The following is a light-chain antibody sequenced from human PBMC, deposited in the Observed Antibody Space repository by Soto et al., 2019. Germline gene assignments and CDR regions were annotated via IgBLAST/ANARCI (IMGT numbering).Light chain of an antibody. CDR2: DAS. Sequence: EIVLTQSPATLSLSPGERATLSCRASQSVSSYLAWYQQKPGQAPRLLIYDASNRATGIPARFSGRGSGTDFTLTISSLEPEDLAVYYCQQRSNWPRTFGPGTKVDIK. J-gene: IGKJ3*01. V-gene: IGKV3-11*01. CDR3: QQRSNWPRT. CDR1: QSVSSY.